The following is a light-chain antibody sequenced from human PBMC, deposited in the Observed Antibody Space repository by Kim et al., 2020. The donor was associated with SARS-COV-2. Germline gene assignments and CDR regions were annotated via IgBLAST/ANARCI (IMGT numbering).Light chain of an antibody. CDR3: SSRDSTGYHWV. J-gene: IGLJ3*02. CDR1: SLKTYY. Sequence: VGQTGRITCRGDSLKTYYASWFQHQPGQAPILVFYSKDKRPSGIPDRFSGSSSGDTASLTITGAQAEDEADYFCSSRDSTGYHWVFGGGTQLTVL. V-gene: IGLV3-19*01. CDR2: SKD.